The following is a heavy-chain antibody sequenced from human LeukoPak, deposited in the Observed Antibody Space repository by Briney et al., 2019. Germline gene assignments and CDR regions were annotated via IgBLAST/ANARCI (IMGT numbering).Heavy chain of an antibody. V-gene: IGHV4-31*03. CDR2: IYYSGST. D-gene: IGHD1-14*01. CDR1: GGSISSGGYY. Sequence: PSETLSLTCTVSGGSISSGGYYWSWIRQHPGKGLEWIGYIYYSGSTYYNPSLKSRVTISVDTSKNQFSLKLSSVTAADTAVYYCARDVPYPEPDWFDPWGQGTLVTVSS. J-gene: IGHJ5*02. CDR3: ARDVPYPEPDWFDP.